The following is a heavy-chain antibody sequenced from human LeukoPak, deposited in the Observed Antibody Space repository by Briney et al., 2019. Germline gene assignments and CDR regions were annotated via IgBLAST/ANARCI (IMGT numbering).Heavy chain of an antibody. Sequence: SETLSLTCTVSGGSISSYYWSWIRQPPGKGLEWIGYIYYSGSTNYNPSLKSRITISVDTSKNQFSLKLSSVTAADTAVYYCARISDYYDSSGYSTALDYWGQGTLVTVSS. CDR1: GGSISSYY. CDR2: IYYSGST. V-gene: IGHV4-59*01. CDR3: ARISDYYDSSGYSTALDY. D-gene: IGHD3-22*01. J-gene: IGHJ4*02.